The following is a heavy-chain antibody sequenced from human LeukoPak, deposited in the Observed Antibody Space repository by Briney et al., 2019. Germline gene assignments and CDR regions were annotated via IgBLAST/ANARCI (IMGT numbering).Heavy chain of an antibody. CDR1: GFTFSSYG. D-gene: IGHD5-18*01. CDR2: ISYDESKK. V-gene: IGHV3-30-3*01. J-gene: IGHJ6*02. Sequence: GGSLRLSCAASGFTFSSYGIHWVRQAPGKGLEWVTVISYDESKKYYADSVKGRFTISRDNSKNTVHLQMNSLRAEDTAVYYCARVNSYGNYNYYYDMDVWGQGTTVTVSS. CDR3: ARVNSYGNYNYYYDMDV.